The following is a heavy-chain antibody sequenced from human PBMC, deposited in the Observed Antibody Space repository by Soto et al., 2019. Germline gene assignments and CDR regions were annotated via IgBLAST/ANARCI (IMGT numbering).Heavy chain of an antibody. D-gene: IGHD4-17*01. V-gene: IGHV4-31*03. J-gene: IGHJ6*02. CDR3: ARGDYASYYYGMDV. CDR2: IYYGGST. Sequence: QVQLQESGPGLVKPSQTLSLTCTVSGGSISSGGYYWSWIRQHPGKGLEWIGYIYYGGSTYYNPSLKSRVAISVDTSKNQFSLKLSSVTAADTAVYYGARGDYASYYYGMDVWGQGTTVTVSS. CDR1: GGSISSGGYY.